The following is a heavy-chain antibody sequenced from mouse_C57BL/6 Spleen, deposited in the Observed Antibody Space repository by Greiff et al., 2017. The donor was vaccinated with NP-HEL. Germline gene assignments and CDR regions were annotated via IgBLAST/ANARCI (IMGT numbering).Heavy chain of an antibody. CDR3: ARGVLPTTVFDY. J-gene: IGHJ2*01. D-gene: IGHD1-1*01. Sequence: VQLQQPGAELVKPGASVKMSCKASGYTFTSYWITWVKQRPGQGLEWIGDIYPGSGSTNYNEKFKSKATLTVDTSSSTAYMQLSSLTSEDSAVYYGARGVLPTTVFDYWGQGTTLTVSS. CDR2: IYPGSGST. V-gene: IGHV1-55*01. CDR1: GYTFTSYW.